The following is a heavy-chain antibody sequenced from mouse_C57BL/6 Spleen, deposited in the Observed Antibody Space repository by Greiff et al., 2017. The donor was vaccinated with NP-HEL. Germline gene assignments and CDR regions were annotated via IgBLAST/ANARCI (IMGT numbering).Heavy chain of an antibody. D-gene: IGHD1-1*01. Sequence: VQLQQSGAELVRPGASVTLSCKASGYTFTDYEMHWVKQTPVHGLEWIGAIDPETGGTAYNQKFKGKAILTADKSSSTAYMELRSLTSEDSAVYYCTRGYGSSYGLAYWGQGTLVTVSA. CDR2: IDPETGGT. V-gene: IGHV1-15*01. CDR1: GYTFTDYE. CDR3: TRGYGSSYGLAY. J-gene: IGHJ3*01.